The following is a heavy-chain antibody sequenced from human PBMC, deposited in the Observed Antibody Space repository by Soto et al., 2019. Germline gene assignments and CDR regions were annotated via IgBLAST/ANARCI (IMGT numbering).Heavy chain of an antibody. J-gene: IGHJ6*03. CDR1: GFTFRSYA. CDR2: ISGSGGST. Sequence: EVQLLESGGGLVQPAGSLRLSCAASGFTFRSYAMSWVRQAPGKGLEWVSAISGSGGSTYYADSVKGRFTISRDNSKSSLDLQMNSLRAEDTAVYYCAKTVRFLYYYYYMDVWVKGTTVTVSS. V-gene: IGHV3-23*01. CDR3: AKTVRFLYYYYYMDV. D-gene: IGHD3-3*01.